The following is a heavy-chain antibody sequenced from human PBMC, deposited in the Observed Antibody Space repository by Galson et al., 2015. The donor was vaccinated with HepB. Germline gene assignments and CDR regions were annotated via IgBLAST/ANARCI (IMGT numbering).Heavy chain of an antibody. CDR3: AKDTSLMGWAARLDY. CDR2: ISYDGSNK. V-gene: IGHV3-30*18. J-gene: IGHJ4*02. Sequence: SLRLSCAASGFTFSSYGMHWVRQAPGKGLEWVAVISYDGSNKYYADSVKGRFTISRDNSKNTLYLQMNSLRAEDTAVYYCAKDTSLMGWAARLDYWGQGTLVTVSS. D-gene: IGHD2-8*01. CDR1: GFTFSSYG.